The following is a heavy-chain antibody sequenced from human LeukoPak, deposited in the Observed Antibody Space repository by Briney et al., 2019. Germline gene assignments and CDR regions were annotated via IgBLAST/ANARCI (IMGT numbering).Heavy chain of an antibody. CDR3: ARDLSYSSGLPFDY. Sequence: SETLSLTCAVYGGSFSGYYWSWLRQPPGKGLEWIGSIYYSGSTYYNPSLKSRVTISVDTSKNQFSLKLSSVTAADTAVYYCARDLSYSSGLPFDYWGQGTLVTVSS. D-gene: IGHD6-19*01. CDR2: IYYSGST. V-gene: IGHV4-34*01. CDR1: GGSFSGYY. J-gene: IGHJ4*02.